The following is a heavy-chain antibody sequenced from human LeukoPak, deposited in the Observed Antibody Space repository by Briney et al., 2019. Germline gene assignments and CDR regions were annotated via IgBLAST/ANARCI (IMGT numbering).Heavy chain of an antibody. Sequence: SETLSLTCTVSGGSISNSSYYWGWIRQPPGKGLEWIGSIYYSGSTYYNPSLKSRVTISVDTSKNQFSLKLSSVTAADTAVYYCARRSSMVRGVAFDYWGQGTLVTVSS. V-gene: IGHV4-39*01. D-gene: IGHD3-10*01. J-gene: IGHJ4*02. CDR3: ARRSSMVRGVAFDY. CDR1: GGSISNSSYY. CDR2: IYYSGST.